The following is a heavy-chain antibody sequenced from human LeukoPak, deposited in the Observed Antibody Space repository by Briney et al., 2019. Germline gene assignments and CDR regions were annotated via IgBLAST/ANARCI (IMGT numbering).Heavy chain of an antibody. CDR3: AKDQPQGSSGWYLGGFDY. CDR2: ISYDGSNK. V-gene: IGHV3-30*04. J-gene: IGHJ4*02. CDR1: GFTFSSYA. D-gene: IGHD6-19*01. Sequence: GGSLRLSCAASGFTFSSYAMHWVRQAPGKGLEWVAVISYDGSNKYYTDSVKGRFTISRDNSRNTLYLQINSLRAEDTAVYYCAKDQPQGSSGWYLGGFDYWGQGTLVTVSS.